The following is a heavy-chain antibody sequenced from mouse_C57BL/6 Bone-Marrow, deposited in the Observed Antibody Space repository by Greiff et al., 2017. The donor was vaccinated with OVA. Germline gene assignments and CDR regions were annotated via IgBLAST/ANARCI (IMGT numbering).Heavy chain of an antibody. CDR3: AKERNYYGSTSPFAY. CDR1: GFSLTSYG. V-gene: IGHV2-5*01. J-gene: IGHJ3*01. Sequence: VQLVESGPGLVQPSQSLSITCTVSGFSLTSYGVHWVRQSPGKGLEWLGVIWRGGSTDYNAAFMSRLSITKDNSKSQVFFKMNSLQADDTAIYYCAKERNYYGSTSPFAYWGQGTLVTVSA. CDR2: IWRGGST. D-gene: IGHD1-1*01.